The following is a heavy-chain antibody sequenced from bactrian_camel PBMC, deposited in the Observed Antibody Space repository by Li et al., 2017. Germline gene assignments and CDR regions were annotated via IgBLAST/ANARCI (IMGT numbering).Heavy chain of an antibody. CDR2: IIPPGKT. V-gene: IGHV3S53*01. J-gene: IGHJ4*01. CDR1: GYGYSKMC. Sequence: HVQLAESGGGSVQTGGTLTLSCTTGGYGYSKMCTLGWHRETLGKKRDLVSSIIPPGKTYYADSVKGRFTISRDNAKNTVYLQMNDLKPEDTAMYYCAADGRMTYRQGLECRSQGTQVTVS. D-gene: IGHD3*01.